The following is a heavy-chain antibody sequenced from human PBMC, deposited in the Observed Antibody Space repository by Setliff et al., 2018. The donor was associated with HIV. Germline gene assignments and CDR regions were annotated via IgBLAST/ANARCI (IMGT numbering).Heavy chain of an antibody. Sequence: PSETLSLTCTVSGDSINSGNYYWSWIRQPAGKGLEWIGRIYSNGRTTHNPSLKSRVTISRDTSENQFSLRLSSVTAADTAVYYCARGSYTVRIDYWGQGTRVTVSS. CDR1: GDSINSGNYY. CDR2: IYSNGRT. V-gene: IGHV4-61*02. J-gene: IGHJ4*02. CDR3: ARGSYTVRIDY. D-gene: IGHD3-10*01.